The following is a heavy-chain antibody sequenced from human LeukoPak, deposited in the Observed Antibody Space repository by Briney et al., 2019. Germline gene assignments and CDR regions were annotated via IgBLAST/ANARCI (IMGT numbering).Heavy chain of an antibody. CDR1: RFQFSSYA. J-gene: IGHJ4*02. CDR2: IKRKNEGGTT. V-gene: IGHV3-15*01. CDR3: TTVDYYYGSGSES. D-gene: IGHD3-10*01. Sequence: PGGSLRLSCVASRFQFSSYAMSWVRQAPGKGLEWVGRIKRKNEGGTTDYAVPVKGRFTISRDDSKNTLYLQMNSLKTEDTAVYYCTTVDYYYGSGSESWGQGTLVTVSS.